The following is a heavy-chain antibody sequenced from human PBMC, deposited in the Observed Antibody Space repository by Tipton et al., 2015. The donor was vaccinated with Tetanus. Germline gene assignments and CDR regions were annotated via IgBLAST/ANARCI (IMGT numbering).Heavy chain of an antibody. CDR3: ASGSSIRHGLDV. CDR2: LNPKSGSA. Sequence: QSGPEVKKPGASVKVSCKASGYTFTSYGLNWVRKAAGRGFEWMGWLNPKSGSAAYAQRFQGRVTMTTNTSITTAYMGVTSLTYEDTAVYYCASGSSIRHGLDVWGHGATVTVSS. CDR1: GYTFTSYG. D-gene: IGHD2-2*01. J-gene: IGHJ6*02. V-gene: IGHV1-8*01.